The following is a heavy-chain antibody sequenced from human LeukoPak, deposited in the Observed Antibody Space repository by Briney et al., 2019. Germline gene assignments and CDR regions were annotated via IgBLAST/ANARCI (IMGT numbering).Heavy chain of an antibody. CDR2: IYHSGST. CDR1: GGSISSGGYS. Sequence: SSQTLSLTCAVSGGSISSGGYSWSWVRQPPGKGLEWIGYIYHSGSTYYNPSLKSRVTISVDRSKNQFSLKLISVTAADTAVYSCASGNLARTFDICPQGTMVTVSS. V-gene: IGHV4-30-2*01. CDR3: ASGNLARTFDI. J-gene: IGHJ3*02. D-gene: IGHD6-6*01.